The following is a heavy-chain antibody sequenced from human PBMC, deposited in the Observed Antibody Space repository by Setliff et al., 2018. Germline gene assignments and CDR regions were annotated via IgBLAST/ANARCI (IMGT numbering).Heavy chain of an antibody. CDR1: GGSISSSSYY. D-gene: IGHD5-18*01. CDR2: IFYSGST. V-gene: IGHV4-39*07. CDR3: ASTTYGYSYDY. J-gene: IGHJ4*02. Sequence: PSQTLSLTCTVSGGSISSSSYYWVWIRQPPGKGLEWIGNIFYSGSTYYNSSLKSRVTISIDTSKNQFSLKLSSVTAADTAVYFCASTTYGYSYDYWGQGTLVTVSS.